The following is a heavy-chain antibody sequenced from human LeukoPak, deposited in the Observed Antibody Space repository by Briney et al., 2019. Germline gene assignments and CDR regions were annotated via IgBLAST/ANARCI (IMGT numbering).Heavy chain of an antibody. CDR2: ISYDGSNK. CDR3: ARGRPGASGAFDI. J-gene: IGHJ3*02. V-gene: IGHV3-30*04. CDR1: GFTFSSYA. D-gene: IGHD7-27*01. Sequence: PGGSPRLSCAASGFTFSSYAMHWVRQAPGKGLEWVAVISYDGSNKYYADSVKGRFTISRDNSKNTLYLQMNSLRAEDTAVYYCARGRPGASGAFDIWGQGTMVTVSS.